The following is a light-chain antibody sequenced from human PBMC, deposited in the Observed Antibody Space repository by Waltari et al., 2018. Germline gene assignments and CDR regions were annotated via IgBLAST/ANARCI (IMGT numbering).Light chain of an antibody. V-gene: IGKV1-5*03. CDR2: KAF. Sequence: DIQMTQSPSTLSASVGDRVTITCRASQNIITYLAWYQQKPGKAPKLLILKAFSLESCVPSRCSGSRSGTEFTLTISTLQPDDVATYYCQQYNSYSRIFGQGTRLEIK. J-gene: IGKJ2*01. CDR3: QQYNSYSRI. CDR1: QNIITY.